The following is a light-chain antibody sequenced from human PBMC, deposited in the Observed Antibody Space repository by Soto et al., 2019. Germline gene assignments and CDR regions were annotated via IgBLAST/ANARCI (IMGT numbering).Light chain of an antibody. CDR2: GAS. Sequence: ENVLTQSPGTLSLSPGERATLSCRASQVTSRNLSWYQQRPGQAPRLLIYGASSRATGIPDRFSGSGSGTDSTLTISRLEPEDFAVYYCQQYSDSPISFGRGTRLEIK. CDR3: QQYSDSPIS. J-gene: IGKJ5*01. CDR1: QVTSRN. V-gene: IGKV3-20*01.